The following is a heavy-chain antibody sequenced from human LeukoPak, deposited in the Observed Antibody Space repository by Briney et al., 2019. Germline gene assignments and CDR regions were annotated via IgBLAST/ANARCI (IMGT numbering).Heavy chain of an antibody. CDR2: IKQDGSEM. Sequence: PGGSLRLSCAASGFTFTNYWMSWVRQAPGKGLEWVANIKQDGSEMYYVDSVKGRFSISRDNAKNSLYLQMSSLRAEDTALYYCAREGKFARGSESDYWGQGTLVTVSS. CDR1: GFTFTNYW. V-gene: IGHV3-7*03. D-gene: IGHD3-10*01. CDR3: AREGKFARGSESDY. J-gene: IGHJ4*02.